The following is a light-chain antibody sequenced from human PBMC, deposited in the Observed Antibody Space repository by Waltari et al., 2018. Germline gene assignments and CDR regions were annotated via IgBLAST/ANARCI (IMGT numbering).Light chain of an antibody. J-gene: IGLJ3*02. CDR1: SSDVGAYDY. V-gene: IGLV2-11*01. CDR3: CSYANAKWV. CDR2: GVY. Sequence: QSVLTQPRSVSGSPGQSVAISCTGTSSDVGAYDYVSWYQQYPGKAPKVMIYGVYKGPSGVPGSFSGAKAGNTAYLTISGLQAEDEADYYCCSYANAKWVFGGGTRLTVL.